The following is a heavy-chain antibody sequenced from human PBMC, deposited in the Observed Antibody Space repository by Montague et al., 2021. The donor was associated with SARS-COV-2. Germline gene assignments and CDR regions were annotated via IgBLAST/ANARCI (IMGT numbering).Heavy chain of an antibody. CDR2: IYYSGST. CDR3: ARLVETYYYYGMDV. D-gene: IGHD4-23*01. J-gene: IGHJ6*02. Sequence: SETLSLTCTVSGGSISSSSYYWGWIRQPPGKGLEWIGSIYYSGSTYYNPSLESRVTISVDTSKNQFSLKLSSVTAADTAVYYCARLVETYYYYGMDVWGQGTTVTVSS. CDR1: GGSISSSSYY. V-gene: IGHV4-39*01.